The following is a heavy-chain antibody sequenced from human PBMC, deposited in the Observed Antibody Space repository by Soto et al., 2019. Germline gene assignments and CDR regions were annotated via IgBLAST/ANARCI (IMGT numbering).Heavy chain of an antibody. J-gene: IGHJ6*02. CDR2: ISYDGSNK. CDR1: GFTFRSYA. CDR3: ARDRRIQLWFSYYYYGMDV. D-gene: IGHD5-18*01. Sequence: QVQLVESGGGVVQPGRSLRLSCAASGFTFRSYAMHWVRQAPGKGLEWVAVISYDGSNKYYADSVKGRFTISRDNSKNTLYLQMNSLRAEDTAVYYCARDRRIQLWFSYYYYGMDVWGQGTTVTVSS. V-gene: IGHV3-30-3*01.